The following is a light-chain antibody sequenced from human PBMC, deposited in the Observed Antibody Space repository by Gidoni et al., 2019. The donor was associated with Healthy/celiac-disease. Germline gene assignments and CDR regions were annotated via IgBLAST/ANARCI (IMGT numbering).Light chain of an antibody. J-gene: IGKJ3*01. Sequence: DIQMTQSPSSLSASVGDRVTITCRASQGISNYLAWYQQKPGKVPKLLIYAASTLQSGVPSRFSGSGSGTDFTLTISSLQPEDVATYYCQKYNRASPFTFGPXTKVDIK. V-gene: IGKV1-27*01. CDR1: QGISNY. CDR3: QKYNRASPFT. CDR2: AAS.